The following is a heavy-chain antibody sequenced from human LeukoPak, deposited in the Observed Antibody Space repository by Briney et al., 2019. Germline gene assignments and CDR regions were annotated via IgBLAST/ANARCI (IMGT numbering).Heavy chain of an antibody. D-gene: IGHD4-17*01. V-gene: IGHV3-11*04. CDR3: ARLTSATVTYDY. CDR2: ISSSSSTI. J-gene: IGHJ4*02. CDR1: GGSFSGYY. Sequence: PSETLSLTCAVYGGSFSGYYWSWIRQAPGKGLEWVSYISSSSSTIYYADSVKGRFTISRDNAKNSLYLQMNSLRDEDTAVYYCARLTSATVTYDYWGQGTLVTVSS.